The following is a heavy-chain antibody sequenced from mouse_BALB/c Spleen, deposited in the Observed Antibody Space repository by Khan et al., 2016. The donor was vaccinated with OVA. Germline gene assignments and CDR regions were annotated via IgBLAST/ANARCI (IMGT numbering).Heavy chain of an antibody. D-gene: IGHD2-12*01. Sequence: QVQLQQSGAELVKTGASVKLSCKASGYTFSSYYLYWVKQRPGQGLEWIGEINPNNGDSNFNEKFKSKATLTVDKSSYTAYMQLSSLTSEDSAVYYCTRSGYSSFAYWGQGTLVTVSA. CDR3: TRSGYSSFAY. CDR1: GYTFSSYY. V-gene: IGHV1S81*02. J-gene: IGHJ3*01. CDR2: INPNNGDS.